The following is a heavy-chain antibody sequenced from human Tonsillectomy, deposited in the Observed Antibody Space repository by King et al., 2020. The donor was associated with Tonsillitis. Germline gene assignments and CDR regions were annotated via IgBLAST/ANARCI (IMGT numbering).Heavy chain of an antibody. J-gene: IGHJ6*02. CDR2: ISRSSNYI. CDR3: ASSGYMGGDYYYGIDV. V-gene: IGHV3-21*01. Sequence: VQLVESGGGLVKPGGSLRLSCAASGFSFSDYNMNWVRQGPGKGLEWVSSISRSSNYIYYADSVKGRFTLSRDNAKNSLYMQMNRLRAEDTAVYYCASSGYMGGDYYYGIDVWGQGTTVTVSS. CDR1: GFSFSDYN. D-gene: IGHD5-12*01.